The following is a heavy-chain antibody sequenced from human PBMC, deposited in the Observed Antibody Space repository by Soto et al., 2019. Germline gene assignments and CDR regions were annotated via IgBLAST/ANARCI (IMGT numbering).Heavy chain of an antibody. J-gene: IGHJ4*02. CDR1: GFNLGSYW. CDR2: INDYGTTI. Sequence: EVQLVESGGGLVQPGGSLRLSCAASGFNLGSYWMHWVRQAPGKGLVWVSRINDYGTTINYAESVEGRFTISRDDAKRQVYLQMNNLRAEDTAVYYCATGGLETFDYWGQGALVTVSS. CDR3: ATGGLETFDY. V-gene: IGHV3-74*01. D-gene: IGHD1-1*01.